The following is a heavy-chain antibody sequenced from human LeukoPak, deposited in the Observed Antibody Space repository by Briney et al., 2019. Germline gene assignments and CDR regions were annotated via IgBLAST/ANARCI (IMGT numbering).Heavy chain of an antibody. Sequence: SETLSLTCTVSGGSISSYYWSWIRQPPGNGLEWIGYIYYSGSTNYNPSLKSRVTISVDTSKNQFSLKLSSVTAADTAVYYCARHTTDDYGDYFAFDIWGQGTMVTVSS. D-gene: IGHD4-17*01. V-gene: IGHV4-59*08. CDR1: GGSISSYY. J-gene: IGHJ3*02. CDR3: ARHTTDDYGDYFAFDI. CDR2: IYYSGST.